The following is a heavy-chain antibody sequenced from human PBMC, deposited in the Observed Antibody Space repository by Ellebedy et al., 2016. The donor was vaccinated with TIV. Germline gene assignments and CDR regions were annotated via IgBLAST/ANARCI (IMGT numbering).Heavy chain of an antibody. V-gene: IGHV5-51*01. CDR2: VFPGDSDT. Sequence: ASVKVSYKGYGFIFSHYWIGWVRQMPGKGLEWVGIVFPGDSDTRYSPSFQGQVTISADKSIDTAYLQWSSLKASDSAMYFCVALPTILTPTPYWGQGTLVTVSS. CDR3: VALPTILTPTPY. J-gene: IGHJ4*02. CDR1: GFIFSHYW. D-gene: IGHD5-12*01.